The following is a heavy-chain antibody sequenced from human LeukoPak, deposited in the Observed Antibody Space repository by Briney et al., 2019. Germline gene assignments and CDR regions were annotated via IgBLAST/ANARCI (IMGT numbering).Heavy chain of an antibody. Sequence: GGSLRLSCAASGFTFSSYAMHWVRQAPGKGLEWVAVISYDGSNKYYADSVKGQFTISRDNSKNTLYLQMNSLRAEDTAVYYCARDSGRPRDTVVVPALDYWGQGTLVTVSS. J-gene: IGHJ4*02. D-gene: IGHD2-2*01. CDR2: ISYDGSNK. CDR3: ARDSGRPRDTVVVPALDY. V-gene: IGHV3-30-3*01. CDR1: GFTFSSYA.